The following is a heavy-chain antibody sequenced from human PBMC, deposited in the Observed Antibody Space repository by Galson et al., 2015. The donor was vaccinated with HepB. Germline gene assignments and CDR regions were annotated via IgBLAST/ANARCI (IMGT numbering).Heavy chain of an antibody. CDR1: GFRFSRYG. V-gene: IGHV3-30*18. CDR3: AKGDKLGWFTHDAFHI. CDR2: ISYDGSHQ. J-gene: IGHJ3*02. D-gene: IGHD3/OR15-3a*01. Sequence: SLRLSCAASGFRFSRYGMDWVRQAPGQGLEWVAVISYDGSHQYYGDSVKGRFTISRDNSKSTLFLQMNSLRAEDTAVYYCAKGDKLGWFTHDAFHIWGQGTVVTVSS.